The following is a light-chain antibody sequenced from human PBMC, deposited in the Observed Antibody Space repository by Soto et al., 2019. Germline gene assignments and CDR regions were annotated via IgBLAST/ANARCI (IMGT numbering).Light chain of an antibody. CDR2: GAS. V-gene: IGKV3-15*01. CDR1: DSVVTR. Sequence: EVVMTHSPGTLSVSPGERATLSCTASDSVVTRLAWFQQKPGQPPRLLIYGASNRATGIPARFSGSGSGTEFTLTISSLLSEDLATYYCQQSYSTPWTFGQGTKVEIK. CDR3: QQSYSTPWT. J-gene: IGKJ1*01.